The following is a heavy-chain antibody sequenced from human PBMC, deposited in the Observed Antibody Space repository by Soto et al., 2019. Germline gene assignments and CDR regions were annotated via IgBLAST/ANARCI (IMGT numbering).Heavy chain of an antibody. CDR2: VYPSDSDA. CDR1: GYRFTSSW. Sequence: LGESLKISCQGSGYRFTSSWIGWVRQMPGKGLEWLGNVYPSDSDARYSPSFEGRVTISADNSINTAYLHLLNLKASDTAIYYCTKGATSHFDSWGQGTRVTVSS. D-gene: IGHD3-16*01. CDR3: TKGATSHFDS. J-gene: IGHJ4*02. V-gene: IGHV5-51*01.